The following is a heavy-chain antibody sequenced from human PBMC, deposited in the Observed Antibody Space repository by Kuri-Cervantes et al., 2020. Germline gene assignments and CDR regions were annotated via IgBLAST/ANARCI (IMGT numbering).Heavy chain of an antibody. CDR2: IVVGSGNT. CDR1: GFTFTSSA. Sequence: SVKVSCKASGFTFTSSAVQWVRQARGQRLEWIGWIVVGSGNTNYAQKFQGRVTMAEDTSTDTAYMELSSLRSEDTAVYYCATGVVAATPGFVYWGQGTLVTVSS. V-gene: IGHV1-58*01. CDR3: ATGVVAATPGFVY. J-gene: IGHJ4*02. D-gene: IGHD2-15*01.